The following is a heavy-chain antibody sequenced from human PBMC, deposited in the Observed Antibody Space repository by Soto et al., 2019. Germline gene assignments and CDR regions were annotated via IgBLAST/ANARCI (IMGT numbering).Heavy chain of an antibody. CDR3: AKSDYVRGRKSSYYFDY. Sequence: EVQLLESGGASVQPGGSLRLSCAASGFIFGKYAMTWVRQAPGKGLEWVSAVTGSGGSTYYADSVKGRFSISRDNSKNTLHLQINALTAENTAVYYCAKSDYVRGRKSSYYFDYWGRGTLVTVSS. J-gene: IGHJ4*02. D-gene: IGHD3-16*01. CDR1: GFIFGKYA. CDR2: VTGSGGST. V-gene: IGHV3-23*01.